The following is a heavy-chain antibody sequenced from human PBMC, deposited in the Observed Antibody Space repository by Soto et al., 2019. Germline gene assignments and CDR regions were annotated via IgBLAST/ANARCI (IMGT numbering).Heavy chain of an antibody. CDR1: GYTFTTYY. J-gene: IGHJ4*02. CDR3: VRASPSSGWYYLAY. Sequence: ASVKVSCKTSGYTFTTYYIHWVRQAPGQGLEWMGIINPSGGTTTYAQKFQGRVTMTRDTSTSTLYMELSSLISEDTAVYYCVRASPSSGWYYLAYWGQGTLVTVSS. CDR2: INPSGGTT. D-gene: IGHD6-13*01. V-gene: IGHV1-46*03.